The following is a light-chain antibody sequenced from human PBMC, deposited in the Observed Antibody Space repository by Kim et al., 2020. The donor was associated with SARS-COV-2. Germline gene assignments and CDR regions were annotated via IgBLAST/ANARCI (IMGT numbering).Light chain of an antibody. V-gene: IGKV1-33*01. Sequence: ASVGDRVTITCQASQDINSFINWYQQTPGKAPKLLMYDASKLGTGVPSRFSGSGSGTHFTFTISSLQPEDIATYYCQQHDNLPITFGQGTRLEIK. CDR3: QQHDNLPIT. CDR2: DAS. CDR1: QDINSF. J-gene: IGKJ5*01.